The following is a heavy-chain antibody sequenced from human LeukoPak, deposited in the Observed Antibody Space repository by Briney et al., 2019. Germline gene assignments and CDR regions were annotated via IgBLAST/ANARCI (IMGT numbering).Heavy chain of an antibody. D-gene: IGHD3-16*02. CDR3: ARAYQSLGGSSFPDS. J-gene: IGHJ5*01. Sequence: GASVKVSCKASGYTFISYSMNWVRQAPGQGLEWMGWINTNTGNPTYAQGFTGRFVFSLDTSVSTAYLQISSLKAEDTAVYYCARAYQSLGGSSFPDSWGQGTLVTVSS. V-gene: IGHV7-4-1*02. CDR1: GYTFISYS. CDR2: INTNTGNP.